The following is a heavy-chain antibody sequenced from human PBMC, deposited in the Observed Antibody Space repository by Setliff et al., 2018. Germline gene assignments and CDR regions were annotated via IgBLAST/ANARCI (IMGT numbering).Heavy chain of an antibody. CDR2: MYYSGST. J-gene: IGHJ4*02. D-gene: IGHD3-10*01. CDR3: ARHLLVQGTYHFDY. CDR1: GGSISSGPYY. Sequence: PSETLSLTCSVSGGSISSGPYYWGWIRQSPGKGLEWIGSMYYSGSTYYNPSLKGRVTLSVDTTKNQFSLKLTSMTAADTAVYFCARHLLVQGTYHFDYWGQGSPVTVS. V-gene: IGHV4-39*01.